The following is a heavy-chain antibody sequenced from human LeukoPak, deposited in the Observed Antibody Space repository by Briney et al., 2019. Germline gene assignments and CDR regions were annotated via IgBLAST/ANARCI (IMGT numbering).Heavy chain of an antibody. V-gene: IGHV3-23*01. D-gene: IGHD1-26*01. CDR2: ISGSGGST. CDR3: AKDGPAGSYSPPADY. J-gene: IGHJ4*02. Sequence: GGSLRLSCAASGFTFSSSAMNWVRQAPGKGLEWVSAISGSGGSTYYADSVRGRFTISRDNSKNTLYLQMNSMSAEDTAVYYCAKDGPAGSYSPPADYWGQGTLVTVSS. CDR1: GFTFSSSA.